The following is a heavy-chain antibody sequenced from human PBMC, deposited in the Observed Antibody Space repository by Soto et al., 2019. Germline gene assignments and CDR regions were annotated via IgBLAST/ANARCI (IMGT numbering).Heavy chain of an antibody. D-gene: IGHD2-15*01. CDR3: ARLKSGGFCSADTCYHDAFDM. CDR1: GYTFTSYW. CDR2: INPGDSDI. J-gene: IGHJ3*02. V-gene: IGHV5-51*01. Sequence: PGESLKISCKGSGYTFTSYWIGWVRQMPGKGLEWMGIINPGDSDIRYSPSFQGQVTISADKSITTAYLQWSSLKASDTAMYYCARLKSGGFCSADTCYHDAFDMWGQGTMVTVSS.